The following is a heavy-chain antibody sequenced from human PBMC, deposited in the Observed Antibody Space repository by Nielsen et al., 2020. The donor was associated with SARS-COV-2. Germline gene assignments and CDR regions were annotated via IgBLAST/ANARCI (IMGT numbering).Heavy chain of an antibody. CDR3: ARVQETIFGVAPALDYYYYYMDV. J-gene: IGHJ6*03. D-gene: IGHD3-3*01. CDR2: IIPIFGIA. V-gene: IGHV1-69*01. Sequence: WVRQAPGQGLEWMGGIIPIFGIANYAQKFQGRVTITADESTSTAYMELSSLRSEDTAVYYCARVQETIFGVAPALDYYYYYMDVWGKGTTVTVSS.